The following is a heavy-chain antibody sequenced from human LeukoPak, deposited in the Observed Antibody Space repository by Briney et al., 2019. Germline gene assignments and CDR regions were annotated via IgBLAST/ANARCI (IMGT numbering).Heavy chain of an antibody. CDR2: ISSSSSTI. Sequence: GGSLRLSCAGSGFTFSSYSMNWVRQAPGKGLEWVSYISSSSSTIYYADSVKGRFTISRDNAKNSLYLQMNSLRAEDTAVYYCARDPANSYGYWYGMDVWGQGTTVTVSS. V-gene: IGHV3-48*04. J-gene: IGHJ6*02. CDR1: GFTFSSYS. CDR3: ARDPANSYGYWYGMDV. D-gene: IGHD5-18*01.